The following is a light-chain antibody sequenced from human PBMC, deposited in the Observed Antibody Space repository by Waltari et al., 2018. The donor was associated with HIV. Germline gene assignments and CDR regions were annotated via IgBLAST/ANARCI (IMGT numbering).Light chain of an antibody. J-gene: IGLJ2*01. Sequence: QSALTQPASVSGSPGQSITISCTGTSSDVGTYSLVSWDQHHPGKAPKLMIYEGNKRPSGVSKRFAGSKAGNTASLTIAGLQAEDEADYYCSSYTSFSTVLFGGGTKLTVL. CDR1: SSDVGTYSL. CDR2: EGN. V-gene: IGLV2-23*01. CDR3: SSYTSFSTVL.